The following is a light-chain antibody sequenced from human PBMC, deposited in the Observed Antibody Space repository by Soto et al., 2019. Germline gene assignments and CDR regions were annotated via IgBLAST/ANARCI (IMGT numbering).Light chain of an antibody. V-gene: IGKV2-28*01. J-gene: IGKJ3*01. CDR1: QSLLHSNGYNY. CDR2: LGS. CDR3: LPALQPPFT. Sequence: EIVMTQSPLSLPVTPGEPASISCRSSQSLLHSNGYNYLDWYLQKPGQSPQILIYLGSNRASGVPDRFSGSGSGTDFTLKISRVEAEDVGVYYCLPALQPPFTVGPGTKVDIK.